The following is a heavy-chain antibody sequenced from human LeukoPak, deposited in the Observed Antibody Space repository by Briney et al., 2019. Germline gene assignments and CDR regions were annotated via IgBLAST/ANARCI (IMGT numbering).Heavy chain of an antibody. V-gene: IGHV3-7*01. Sequence: GGCLRLSCAASGFTFSTYWMAWVRQAPGKGLEWVANIKEDESAKHQADSVKGRFTISRDNAQNSVYLQMSSLRGEDTAVYYCARDVGGSLDYWGQGTLVTVSS. J-gene: IGHJ4*02. D-gene: IGHD1-26*01. CDR2: IKEDESAK. CDR1: GFTFSTYW. CDR3: ARDVGGSLDY.